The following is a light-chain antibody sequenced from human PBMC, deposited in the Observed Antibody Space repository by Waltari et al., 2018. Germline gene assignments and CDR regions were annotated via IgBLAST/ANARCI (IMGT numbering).Light chain of an antibody. CDR3: CSYAVSSTLV. CDR1: SSDLGNANL. Sequence: QSPLTQPASVSASPGQSITISCTGTSSDLGNANLFIWYQQHSGKVPKLIIYDVTQRPSGVSDRFSGSKSGNTASLTISGLQEDDEADYYCCSYAVSSTLVFGGGTKVTVL. CDR2: DVT. V-gene: IGLV2-23*02. J-gene: IGLJ2*01.